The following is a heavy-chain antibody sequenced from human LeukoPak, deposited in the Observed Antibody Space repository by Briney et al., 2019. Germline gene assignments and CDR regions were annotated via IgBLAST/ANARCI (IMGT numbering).Heavy chain of an antibody. CDR3: ARGYCSSTSCYFGRYWFDR. J-gene: IGHJ5*02. Sequence: SQTLSLTCTVSGGSISSGSYYWSWIRQPAGKGLEWIERIYTSGSTNYNPSLKSRVTISVDTSKNQFSLKLSSVTAADTAAYYCARGYCSSTSCYFGRYWFDRWGQGTLVTVSS. CDR1: GGSISSGSYY. D-gene: IGHD2-2*01. CDR2: IYTSGST. V-gene: IGHV4-61*02.